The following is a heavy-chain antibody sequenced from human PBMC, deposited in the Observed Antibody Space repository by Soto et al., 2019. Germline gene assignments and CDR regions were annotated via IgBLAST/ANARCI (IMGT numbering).Heavy chain of an antibody. CDR3: ARQPRGPGYGERGLYFDY. Sequence: SETLYLTCTVSGGSTNSRSDYWGWISQPPGKGLEWIGSVYYSGSTHDNPSLQSRVTISVDTSRNQFSLNLISVTAADTAVYFCARQPRGPGYGERGLYFDYWGQGTLVTVSS. CDR2: VYYSGST. J-gene: IGHJ4*02. CDR1: GGSTNSRSDY. D-gene: IGHD3-16*01. V-gene: IGHV4-39*01.